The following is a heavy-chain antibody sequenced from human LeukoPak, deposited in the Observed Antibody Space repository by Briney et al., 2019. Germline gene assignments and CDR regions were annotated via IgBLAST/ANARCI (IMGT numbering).Heavy chain of an antibody. CDR2: IKNDGSRT. D-gene: IGHD6-19*01. J-gene: IGHJ3*02. Sequence: HPGGSLRLSCAASGFTFSTYWMHWARQAPGKGLVWVSHIKNDGSRTTHADSVKGRFTIPRDNSKNAQSLQMKRQQANDTAVYYCARPATQYSSGLDGFDIWGQGTMVTVSS. CDR3: ARPATQYSSGLDGFDI. CDR1: GFTFSTYW. V-gene: IGHV3-74*01.